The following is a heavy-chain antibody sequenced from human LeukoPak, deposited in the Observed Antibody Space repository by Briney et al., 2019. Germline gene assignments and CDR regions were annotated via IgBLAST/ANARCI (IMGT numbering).Heavy chain of an antibody. CDR1: GFTFSSYG. V-gene: IGHV3-30*18. CDR2: ISYDGSNK. D-gene: IGHD6-19*01. CDR3: VKVPRSGCCAFDI. J-gene: IGHJ3*02. Sequence: PGGSLRLSCAASGFTFSSYGMQWVRQAPGKGLEWVAVISYDGSNKYYVDSVKGRFTISRDNSKNTLYLQVNSLRAEDTAVYYCVKVPRSGCCAFDIWGQGTMVTVSS.